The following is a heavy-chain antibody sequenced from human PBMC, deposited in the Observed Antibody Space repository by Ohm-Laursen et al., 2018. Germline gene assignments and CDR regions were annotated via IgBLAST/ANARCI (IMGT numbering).Heavy chain of an antibody. Sequence: SLRLSCAASGFTFSNYAMSWVRQAPGKGLECVSSISGSGGDTYYADSVKGRFTISRDNSKNTLYLQMNSLRAEDTAVYYCAREGGYYDSSGSRLDYWGQGTLVTVSS. D-gene: IGHD3-22*01. CDR1: GFTFSNYA. V-gene: IGHV3-23*01. CDR3: AREGGYYDSSGSRLDY. J-gene: IGHJ4*02. CDR2: ISGSGGDT.